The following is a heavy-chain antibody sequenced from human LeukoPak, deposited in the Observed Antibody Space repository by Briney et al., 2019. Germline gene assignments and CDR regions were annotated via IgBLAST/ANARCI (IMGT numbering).Heavy chain of an antibody. CDR2: IYYSGST. CDR1: GGSISSYY. V-gene: IGHV4-59*08. Sequence: TSETLSLTCTVSGGSISSYYWSWIRQPPGKGLEWIGYIYYSGSTNYNPSLKSRVTISVDTSKNQFSLKLSSVTAADTAVYYCARHVYSSGLAFDYWGQGTLVTVSS. J-gene: IGHJ4*02. CDR3: ARHVYSSGLAFDY. D-gene: IGHD6-19*01.